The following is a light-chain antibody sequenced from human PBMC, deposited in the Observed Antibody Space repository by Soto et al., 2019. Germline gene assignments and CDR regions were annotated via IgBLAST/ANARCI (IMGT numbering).Light chain of an antibody. CDR3: QQYNDWPRT. CDR1: QSVSSN. J-gene: IGKJ1*01. CDR2: GAS. Sequence: EIVMTQSPATLSVSPGERATLSCRAGQSVSSNLVWYQQKPGQAPRLLIYGASTRATGIPGRFSGSGSGTEFTLTISSLQSEDFAFYYCQQYNDWPRTFGQGTKVDIK. V-gene: IGKV3-15*01.